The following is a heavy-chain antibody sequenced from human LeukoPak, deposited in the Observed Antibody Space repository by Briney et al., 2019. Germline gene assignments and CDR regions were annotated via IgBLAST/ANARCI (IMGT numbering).Heavy chain of an antibody. CDR3: ARAYCGGDCQYYYYYYMDV. Sequence: SETLSLTCTVSGYSISSGYYWGWIRQPPGKGREWIGSIYHSGSTYYNPSLKSRVTISVDTSKNQFSLKLSSVTAADTAVYYCARAYCGGDCQYYYYYYMDVWGKGTTVTVSS. CDR2: IYHSGST. D-gene: IGHD2-21*02. J-gene: IGHJ6*03. CDR1: GYSISSGYY. V-gene: IGHV4-38-2*02.